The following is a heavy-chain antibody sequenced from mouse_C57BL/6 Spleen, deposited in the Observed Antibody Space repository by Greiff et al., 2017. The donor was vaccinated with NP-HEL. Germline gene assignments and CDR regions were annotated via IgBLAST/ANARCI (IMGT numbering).Heavy chain of an antibody. CDR2: IYPRDGST. CDR3: ARCDGYSYWYFDV. Sequence: QVQLQQSDAELVKPGASVKISCKVSGYTFTDHTIHWMKQRPEQGLEWIGYIYPRDGSTKYNEKFKCKSTLTADKSSSTAYMQLNSLTSEDSAVYFCARCDGYSYWYFDVWGTGTTVTASS. D-gene: IGHD2-3*01. CDR1: GYTFTDHT. V-gene: IGHV1-78*01. J-gene: IGHJ1*03.